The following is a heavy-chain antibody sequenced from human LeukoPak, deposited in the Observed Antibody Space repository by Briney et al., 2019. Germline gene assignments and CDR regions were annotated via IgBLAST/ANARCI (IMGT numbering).Heavy chain of an antibody. J-gene: IGHJ4*02. D-gene: IGHD4-17*01. CDR3: ATDRQLRYFDH. CDR2: IYYDGSNK. Sequence: GSLRLSCAASGLSFRSYGMHWVRQAPGKGLGWVAIIYYDGSNKYYTDSVKGRFTISRDNSKNTLFLQMNSLRAEDTAVYYCATDRQLRYFDHWGQGTLVTVSS. V-gene: IGHV3-33*01. CDR1: GLSFRSYG.